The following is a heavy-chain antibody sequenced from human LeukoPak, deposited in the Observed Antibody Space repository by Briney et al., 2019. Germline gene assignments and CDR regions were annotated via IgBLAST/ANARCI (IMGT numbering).Heavy chain of an antibody. CDR3: AKDSNYYYYYYMDV. V-gene: IGHV3-30*02. Sequence: PGGSLRLSCAASGFTFSSYGMHWVRQAPGKGLEWVAFIRYDGSNKYYADSVKGRFTISRDNSKNTLYLQMNSLRAEDTAVYYCAKDSNYYYYYYMDVWGKGTTVTVSS. D-gene: IGHD4-11*01. J-gene: IGHJ6*03. CDR2: IRYDGSNK. CDR1: GFTFSSYG.